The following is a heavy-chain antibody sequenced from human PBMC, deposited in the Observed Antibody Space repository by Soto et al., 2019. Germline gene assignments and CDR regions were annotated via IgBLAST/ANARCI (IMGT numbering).Heavy chain of an antibody. J-gene: IGHJ4*02. CDR3: VEGWNDF. Sequence: EVQLVESGEDLVKPGGSLRLSCVTSGFMFSSAWMSWVRQAPGKGLEWVGRIKSKSDGGARDYAAPVKGRFSISRDDSKNTVYLQMNSLRAEDTAVYYCVEGWNDFWGQGTLVTVSS. V-gene: IGHV3-15*01. CDR1: GFMFSSAW. CDR2: IKSKSDGGAR. D-gene: IGHD1-1*01.